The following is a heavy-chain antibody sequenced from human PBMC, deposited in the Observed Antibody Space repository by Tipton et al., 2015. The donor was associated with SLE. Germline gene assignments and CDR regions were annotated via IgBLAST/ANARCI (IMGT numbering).Heavy chain of an antibody. CDR3: ARGVGSYYDY. V-gene: IGHV4-4*07. Sequence: TLSLTCTVSGGSISGYYWSWIRQPAGKGLEWIGRVYSSGSTIYNPSIKSRITLSLDTSKNQFSLRVNSVTAADTAVYYCARGVGSYYDYWGQGTLVTVSS. CDR1: GGSISGYY. D-gene: IGHD1-26*01. CDR2: VYSSGST. J-gene: IGHJ4*02.